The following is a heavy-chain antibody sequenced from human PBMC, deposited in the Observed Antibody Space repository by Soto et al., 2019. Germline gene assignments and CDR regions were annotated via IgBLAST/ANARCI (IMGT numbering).Heavy chain of an antibody. CDR3: ARERGTGLIYYYYGMAV. D-gene: IGHD3-16*01. Sequence: PGGSLRLSCAASGFTFSDYYMSWIRQAPGKGLEWVSYISSSGSTIYYADSVKGRFTISRDNAKNSLYLQMNSLRAEDTAVYYCARERGTGLIYYYYGMAVWGQGTPVPVSS. J-gene: IGHJ6*02. V-gene: IGHV3-11*01. CDR2: ISSSGSTI. CDR1: GFTFSDYY.